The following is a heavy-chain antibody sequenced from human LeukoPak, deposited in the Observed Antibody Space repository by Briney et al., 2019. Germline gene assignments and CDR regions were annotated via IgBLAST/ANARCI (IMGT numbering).Heavy chain of an antibody. CDR2: IYHSGST. CDR3: ARHLGYFDY. V-gene: IGHV4-38-2*01. J-gene: IGHJ4*02. CDR1: GYSISSGYY. Sequence: PSETLSLTCAVSGYSISSGYYWGCIRQPPGKGMEWIGSIYHSGSTYYNPSLKSRVTISVDTSKNQFSLKLSSVTAADTAVYYCARHLGYFDYWGQGTLVTVSS.